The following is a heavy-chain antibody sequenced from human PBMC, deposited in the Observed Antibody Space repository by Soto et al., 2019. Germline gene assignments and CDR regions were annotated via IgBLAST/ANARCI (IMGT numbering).Heavy chain of an antibody. CDR3: AKDETLRYFDWPLFDY. V-gene: IGHV3-23*01. CDR2: ISGSGGST. J-gene: IGHJ4*02. Sequence: RLSCAASGFTFSSYAMSWVRQAPGKGLEWVSAISGSGGSTYYADSVKGRFTISRDNSKNTLYLQMNSLRAEDTAVYYCAKDETLRYFDWPLFDYWGQGTLVTVSS. CDR1: GFTFSSYA. D-gene: IGHD3-9*01.